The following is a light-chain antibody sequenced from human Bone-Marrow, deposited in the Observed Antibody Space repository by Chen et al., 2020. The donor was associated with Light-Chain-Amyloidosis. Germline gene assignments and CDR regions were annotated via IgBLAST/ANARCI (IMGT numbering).Light chain of an antibody. V-gene: IGLV3-25*03. Sequence: SYELTQPPSVSVSPGQTARITFPGDGLPTKYDYWYQQKPGQAPVLVIHRDTERPSGSSERFSGASSGTKATLTISGVQAEDEADYHCQSADSSGTYEVIFGGGTKLTVL. CDR1: GLPTKY. CDR3: QSADSSGTYEVI. CDR2: RDT. J-gene: IGLJ2*01.